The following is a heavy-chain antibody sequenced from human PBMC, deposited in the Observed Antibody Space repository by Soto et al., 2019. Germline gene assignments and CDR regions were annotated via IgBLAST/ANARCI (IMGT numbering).Heavy chain of an antibody. Sequence: SVKVSCKASGGTFSSYAISWVRQAPGQGLEWMGGIIPIFGTANYAQKFQGRVTITADESTSTAYMELSSLRSEDTTVYYCARGNYAYSSRRGFDYWGQGTLVTVYS. CDR3: ARGNYAYSSRRGFDY. CDR2: IIPIFGTA. V-gene: IGHV1-69*13. D-gene: IGHD6-13*01. CDR1: GGTFSSYA. J-gene: IGHJ4*02.